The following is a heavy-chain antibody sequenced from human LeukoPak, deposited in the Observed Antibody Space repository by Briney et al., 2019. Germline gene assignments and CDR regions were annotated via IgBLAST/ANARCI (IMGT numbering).Heavy chain of an antibody. V-gene: IGHV3-53*01. CDR3: GRARSRDDYNGFDY. J-gene: IGHJ4*02. Sequence: PGGSLRLSCAVSGFTVSRNYMSWVRQAPGKGLEWVSVIYSGGSTYYADSVKGRFTISRDNSKNTLYLQMNSLRAEDTAVYYWGRARSRDDYNGFDYWVQGTLVTVSS. CDR2: IYSGGST. D-gene: IGHD5-24*01. CDR1: GFTVSRNY.